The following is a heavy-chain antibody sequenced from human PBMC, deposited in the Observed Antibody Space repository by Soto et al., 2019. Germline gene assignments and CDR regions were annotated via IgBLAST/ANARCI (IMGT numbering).Heavy chain of an antibody. CDR3: AREGAHYAPFDL. D-gene: IGHD3-16*01. V-gene: IGHV1-69*06. Sequence: QVQLVQSGAEVKRPGSSVKVSCKASGDMFRNSAFTWVRQAPGQGLAWMGVIIPLFRKTNVAQNFQGRVTNGRDMSATTAYIEVTSLTSEDTAIYYCAREGAHYAPFDLWGQGTLVTVSS. J-gene: IGHJ4*02. CDR1: GDMFRNSA. CDR2: IIPLFRKT.